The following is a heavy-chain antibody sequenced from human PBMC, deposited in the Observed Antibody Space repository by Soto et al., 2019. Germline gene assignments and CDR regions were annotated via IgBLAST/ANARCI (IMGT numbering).Heavy chain of an antibody. CDR2: IYSGGST. Sequence: LSLTCAASGFTVSSNYMSWVRQAPGKGLEWVSVIYSGGSTYYADSVKGRFTISRHNSKNTLYLQMNSLRAEDTAVYYCARGAYSYDILTGYYYYYGMDVWGQGTTVTVSS. CDR1: GFTVSSNY. J-gene: IGHJ6*02. CDR3: ARGAYSYDILTGYYYYYGMDV. V-gene: IGHV3-66*01. D-gene: IGHD3-9*01.